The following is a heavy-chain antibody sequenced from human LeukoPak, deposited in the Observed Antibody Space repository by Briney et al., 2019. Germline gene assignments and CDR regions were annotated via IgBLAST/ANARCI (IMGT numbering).Heavy chain of an antibody. V-gene: IGHV4-4*07. D-gene: IGHD3-10*01. CDR1: GGTISSYY. J-gene: IGHJ3*02. CDR3: LRVLLRLGELFDAFDI. Sequence: PSETLSLTCTVSGGTISSYYWSWMRQPAGKGLEWIGRIYTSGSTNYNPSLKSRVTMSVDTSKNQFSLKLSSVTAASSAEGYFLRVLLRLGELFDAFDIWGQGTMVTVSS. CDR2: IYTSGST.